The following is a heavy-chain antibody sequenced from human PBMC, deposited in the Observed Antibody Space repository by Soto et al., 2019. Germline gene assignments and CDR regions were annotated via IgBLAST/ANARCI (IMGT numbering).Heavy chain of an antibody. V-gene: IGHV3-48*01. CDR3: VRDENWALDH. Sequence: EVQLVESGGGLVQPGGSLRLSCATSGFAFRDYTFNWVRQAPGRGLEWLSYIKPISGDIYYADSVKGRFTMSRDNAKNSVYLQMNSLRGEDTAVYYCVRDENWALDHWGQGSLVTVSS. D-gene: IGHD7-27*01. J-gene: IGHJ4*02. CDR2: IKPISGDI. CDR1: GFAFRDYT.